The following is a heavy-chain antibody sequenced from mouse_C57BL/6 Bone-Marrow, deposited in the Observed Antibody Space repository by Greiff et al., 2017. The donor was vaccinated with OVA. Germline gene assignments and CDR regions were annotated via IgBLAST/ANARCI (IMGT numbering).Heavy chain of an antibody. V-gene: IGHV1-77*01. CDR1: GYTFTDYY. J-gene: IGHJ1*03. CDR3: ARSPYFTTVVPYWYFDV. CDR2: IGPGSGST. D-gene: IGHD1-1*01. Sequence: VQLQQSGAELVKPGASVKISCKASGYTFTDYYINWVKQRPGQGLEWIGKIGPGSGSTYYNEKFKGKATLPADKSSSTAYMQLSSLTSEDSSVYFCARSPYFTTVVPYWYFDVWGTGTTVTVSS.